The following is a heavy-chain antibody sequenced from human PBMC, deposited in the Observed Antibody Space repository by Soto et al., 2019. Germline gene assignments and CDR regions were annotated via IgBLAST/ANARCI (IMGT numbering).Heavy chain of an antibody. Sequence: SETLSLTCTVSGGSISSSSYYWGWIRQPPGKGLEWIGSIYYSGSTYYNPSLKSRVTISVDTSKNQFSLKLSSVTAADTAVYYCARLYYDILTGYPTFDYWGQGTLVTVPS. CDR1: GGSISSSSYY. CDR2: IYYSGST. V-gene: IGHV4-39*01. D-gene: IGHD3-9*01. CDR3: ARLYYDILTGYPTFDY. J-gene: IGHJ4*02.